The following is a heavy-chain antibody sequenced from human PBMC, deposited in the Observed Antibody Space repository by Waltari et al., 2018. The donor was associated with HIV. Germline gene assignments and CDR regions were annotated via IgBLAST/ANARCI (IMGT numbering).Heavy chain of an antibody. CDR3: ARVQTGVDTAMVNRYFDL. J-gene: IGHJ2*01. D-gene: IGHD5-18*01. V-gene: IGHV4-39*01. Sequence: QLQLQESGPGLVKPSETLSLICPVSGGSLSSISYYWGLIRQPPGKGLAWIGRIYYSGSTYYNPSLKSRVTISVDTSKNQFSLKLSSVTAADTAVYYCARVQTGVDTAMVNRYFDLWGRGTLVTVSS. CDR1: GGSLSSISYY. CDR2: IYYSGST.